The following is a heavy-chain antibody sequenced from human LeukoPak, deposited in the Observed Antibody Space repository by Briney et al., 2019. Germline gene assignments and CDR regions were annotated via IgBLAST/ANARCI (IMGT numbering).Heavy chain of an antibody. J-gene: IGHJ3*02. CDR3: AKVLEQQALDAFDI. CDR2: IKQDGSEK. D-gene: IGHD3-3*01. Sequence: GGSLRLSCAASGFTFSSYWMSWVRQAPGKGLEWVANIKQDGSEKYYVDSVKGRFTISRDNAKNSLYLQMNSLRAEDTAVYYCAKVLEQQALDAFDIWGQGTMVTVSS. CDR1: GFTFSSYW. V-gene: IGHV3-7*01.